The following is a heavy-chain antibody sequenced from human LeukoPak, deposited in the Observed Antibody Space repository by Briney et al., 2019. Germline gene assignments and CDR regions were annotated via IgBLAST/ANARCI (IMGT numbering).Heavy chain of an antibody. CDR3: AREVWSGGWDY. V-gene: IGHV1-2*02. Sequence: ASVKVSCKTSGYTFTGYYIHWVRQAPGQGLEWMGWINPNSGDTNYAQKFQGRVTMPRDTSISTAYMELTRLGFDDTAVYYCAREVWSGGWDYWGQGTLVTVSS. CDR2: INPNSGDT. CDR1: GYTFTGYY. D-gene: IGHD3-3*01. J-gene: IGHJ4*02.